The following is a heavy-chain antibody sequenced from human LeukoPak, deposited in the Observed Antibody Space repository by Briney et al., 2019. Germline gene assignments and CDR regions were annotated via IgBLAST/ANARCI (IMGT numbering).Heavy chain of an antibody. CDR2: IWYDGNKK. V-gene: IGHV3-33*01. CDR1: GFTFRSYG. D-gene: IGHD2-2*01. CDR3: AREGGVVVVPAAMRAIDI. Sequence: GGSLRLSCAASGFTFRSYGMHWVRQAPGKGLEWVAVIWYDGNKKYYADSVKGRFTISRDNSKNTLYLEMTSLRAEDTAVYYCAREGGVVVVPAAMRAIDIWGQGTKVTVSS. J-gene: IGHJ3*02.